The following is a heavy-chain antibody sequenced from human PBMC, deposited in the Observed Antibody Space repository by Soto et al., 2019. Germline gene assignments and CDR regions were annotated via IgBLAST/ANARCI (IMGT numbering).Heavy chain of an antibody. D-gene: IGHD2-2*01. J-gene: IGHJ5*02. Sequence: SETLSLTCTVSGGSISSYYWSWIRQPPGKGLEWIGYIYYSGSTNYNPSLKSRVTISVDTSKNQFSLKLSSVTAADTAVNYCARDSTGGWFDPWGQGTLVTVSS. CDR3: ARDSTGGWFDP. CDR2: IYYSGST. CDR1: GGSISSYY. V-gene: IGHV4-59*01.